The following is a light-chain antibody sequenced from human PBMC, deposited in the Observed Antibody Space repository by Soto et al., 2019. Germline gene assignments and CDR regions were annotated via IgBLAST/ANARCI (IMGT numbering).Light chain of an antibody. CDR3: ASWDTSLNAGV. CDR1: SSNIVSNY. CDR2: DSN. Sequence: QSVLTQPPSVSAAPGQTVTISCSGSSSNIVSNYVSWYQQLPGTAPKLLIYDSNERPSGIPDRFSGSTSGTSATLGITGLQTGDEADYYCASWDTSLNAGVFGGGTQLTVL. V-gene: IGLV1-51*01. J-gene: IGLJ3*02.